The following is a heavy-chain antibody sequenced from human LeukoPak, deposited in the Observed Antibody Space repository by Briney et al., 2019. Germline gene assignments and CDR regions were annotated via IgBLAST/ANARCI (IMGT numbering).Heavy chain of an antibody. J-gene: IGHJ4*02. CDR3: ARDVTRIQLWPHGYYFDY. Sequence: GGSLRLSCAASGSTFSSYSMNWVRQAPGKGLEWVSSISSSSSTIYYADSVKGRFTISRDNAKNSLYLQMNSLRAEDTAVYYCARDVTRIQLWPHGYYFDYWGQGTLVTVSS. V-gene: IGHV3-48*01. CDR1: GSTFSSYS. CDR2: ISSSSSTI. D-gene: IGHD5-18*01.